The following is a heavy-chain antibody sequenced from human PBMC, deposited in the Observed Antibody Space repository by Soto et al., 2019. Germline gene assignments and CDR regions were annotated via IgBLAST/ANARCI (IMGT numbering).Heavy chain of an antibody. CDR3: ASGAGYSSGWSAYYYYYGMDV. V-gene: IGHV4-39*01. CDR1: GGSISSSSYY. D-gene: IGHD6-19*01. J-gene: IGHJ6*02. CDR2: IYYSGST. Sequence: LSLTCTVSGGSISSSSYYWGWIRQPPGKGLEWIGSIYYSGSTYYNPSLKSRVTISVDTSKNQFSLKLSSVTAADTAVYYCASGAGYSSGWSAYYYYYGMDVWGQGTTVTVSS.